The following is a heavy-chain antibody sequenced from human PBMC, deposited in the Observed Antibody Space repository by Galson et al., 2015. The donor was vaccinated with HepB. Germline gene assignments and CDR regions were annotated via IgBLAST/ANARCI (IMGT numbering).Heavy chain of an antibody. Sequence: SLRLSCAASGFTFEDYGMSWVRQAPGKGLEWVSGINWNGGSTGYADSVKGRFTISRDNAKNSLYLQMNSLRAEDTALYYCARAYDFWRGGASGGYYYGMDVWGQGTTVTVSS. J-gene: IGHJ6*02. V-gene: IGHV3-20*04. CDR1: GFTFEDYG. CDR3: ARAYDFWRGGASGGYYYGMDV. CDR2: INWNGGST. D-gene: IGHD3-3*01.